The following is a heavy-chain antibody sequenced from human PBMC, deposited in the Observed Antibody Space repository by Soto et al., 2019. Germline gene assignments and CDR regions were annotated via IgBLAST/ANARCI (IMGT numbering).Heavy chain of an antibody. D-gene: IGHD4-17*01. Sequence: GESLKISCAASGFSFTDYWMHWVRQSPGKGPEWLSRMNSAGRTINYADSVKGRFTISRDNAKNTVYLQMNSLKVEDTAVYYCARDREGDGHYKMDVWGRGTTVTAP. J-gene: IGHJ6*02. V-gene: IGHV3-74*01. CDR1: GFSFTDYW. CDR3: ARDREGDGHYKMDV. CDR2: MNSAGRTI.